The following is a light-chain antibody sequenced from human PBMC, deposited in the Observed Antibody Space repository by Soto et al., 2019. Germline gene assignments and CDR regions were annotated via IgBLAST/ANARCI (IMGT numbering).Light chain of an antibody. CDR3: HQYDSSLT. V-gene: IGKV3-20*01. J-gene: IGKJ1*01. CDR2: GAS. CDR1: QSVSSRF. Sequence: EIVLTQSPGSLSLCPGERATLSCRASQSVSSRFFAWYQQKPGQAPRLLIFGASVRATGIPDRFSGSGSGTDFTLTISRLEPEDFAVYYCHQYDSSLTFGQGTKVEIK.